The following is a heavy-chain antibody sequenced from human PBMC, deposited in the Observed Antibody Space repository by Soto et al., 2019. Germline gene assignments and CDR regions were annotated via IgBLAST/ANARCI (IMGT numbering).Heavy chain of an antibody. D-gene: IGHD2-2*02. Sequence: QVQLLQSGAEVKKPGASVKVSCKASGYTFTSYGISWVRQAPGQGREWMGWISTLNSHTDYAQKVQGRVAMTTDRSKGEPYMELRSLRADYTAVYYCARGPLDCPIPDFDYWGQGTLVTVSS. CDR1: GYTFTSYG. CDR2: ISTLNSHT. CDR3: ARGPLDCPIPDFDY. J-gene: IGHJ4*02. V-gene: IGHV1-18*01.